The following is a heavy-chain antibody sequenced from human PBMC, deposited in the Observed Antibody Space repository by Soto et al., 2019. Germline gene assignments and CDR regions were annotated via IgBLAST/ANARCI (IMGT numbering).Heavy chain of an antibody. Sequence: SETLSLTCAVYGGSFSGYYWSWIRQPPGKGLEWIGEINHSGSTNYNPSPKSRVTISVDTSKNQFSLKLSSVTAADTAVYYCARRPYEGFGGVIVASFDYWGRGTLVTVSS. CDR3: ARRPYEGFGGVIVASFDY. CDR2: INHSGST. J-gene: IGHJ4*02. CDR1: GGSFSGYY. D-gene: IGHD3-16*02. V-gene: IGHV4-34*01.